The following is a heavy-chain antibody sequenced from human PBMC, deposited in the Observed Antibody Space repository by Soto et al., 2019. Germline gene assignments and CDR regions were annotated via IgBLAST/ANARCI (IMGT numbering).Heavy chain of an antibody. CDR1: GFSLETSGVG. Sequence: QITLKESGPTVVRPTQTLTLTCTFSGFSLETSGVGMSWIRQPPGKALEWLALIYWEGDKRYSTSLKNRLTINKDSYXXPXVXXLTHVEAVDTATYYCAHSVYHYDSSGRYTYWYFDLWGRGTLVTVSS. D-gene: IGHD3-22*01. CDR3: AHSVYHYDSSGRYTYWYFDL. V-gene: IGHV2-5*02. J-gene: IGHJ2*01. CDR2: IYWEGDK.